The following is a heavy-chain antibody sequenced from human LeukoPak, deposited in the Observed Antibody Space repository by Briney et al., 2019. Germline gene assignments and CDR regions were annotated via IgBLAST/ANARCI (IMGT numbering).Heavy chain of an antibody. CDR2: VGGGTDI. CDR3: AKDATPHNGIWDYFDH. Sequence: GGSLTLSCVASGFTFSVHGMTCVRQAAGGGLEWVSSVGGGTDINYADSVKGRFTASRDNSKNTLYLQMNSLRAEDTAVYYCAKDATPHNGIWDYFDHWGQGAPVTVSS. J-gene: IGHJ4*02. V-gene: IGHV3-23*01. CDR1: GFTFSVHG. D-gene: IGHD1-26*01.